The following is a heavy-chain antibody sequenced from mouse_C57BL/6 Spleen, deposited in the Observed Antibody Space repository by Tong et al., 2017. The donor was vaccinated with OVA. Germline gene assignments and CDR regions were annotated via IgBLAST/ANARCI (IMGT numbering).Heavy chain of an antibody. CDR1: GYTFTSYW. CDR2: IYPGNSDT. CDR3: TRARMVTEDFDY. J-gene: IGHJ2*01. Sequence: EVQLQESGTVLARPGASVKMSCKASGYTFTSYWMHWVKQRPGQGLEWIGAIYPGNSDTSYNQKFKGKAKLTAVTSTSTAYMEHSSLTNEDTAVYYCTRARMVTEDFDYWGQGTTRTVSS. V-gene: IGHV1-5*01. D-gene: IGHD2-10*02.